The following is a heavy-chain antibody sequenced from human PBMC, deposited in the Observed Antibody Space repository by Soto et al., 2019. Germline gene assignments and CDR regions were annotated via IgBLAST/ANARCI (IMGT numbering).Heavy chain of an antibody. Sequence: QVQLVQSGAEVKRPASSVKVACKASGGTFGSYSIAWVRQAPGQGLEWMGYIIPIFSTANYAQKFQGRVTISADRSTGTTYMELISLTSEDTAVYYCAGGYGYSGALDYWGKGTQVTVSS. CDR1: GGTFGSYS. J-gene: IGHJ4*02. CDR3: AGGYGYSGALDY. D-gene: IGHD5-12*01. V-gene: IGHV1-69*06. CDR2: IIPIFSTA.